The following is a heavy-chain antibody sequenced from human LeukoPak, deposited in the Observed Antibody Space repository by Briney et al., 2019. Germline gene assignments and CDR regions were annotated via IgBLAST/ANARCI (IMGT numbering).Heavy chain of an antibody. CDR2: IYYSGST. CDR1: GGSISRYY. V-gene: IGHV4-59*01. J-gene: IGHJ4*02. CDR3: ARDSSSWYHYFDY. D-gene: IGHD6-13*01. Sequence: PSETLSLTCTVSGGSISRYYWSWIRQPPGKGLEWIGYIYYSGSTNYNPSLKSRVTISVDTSKNQFSLKLSSVTAADTAVYYCARDSSSWYHYFDYWGQGTLVTVSS.